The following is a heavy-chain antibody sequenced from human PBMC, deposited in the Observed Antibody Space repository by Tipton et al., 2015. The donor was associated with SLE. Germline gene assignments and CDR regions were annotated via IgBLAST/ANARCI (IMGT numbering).Heavy chain of an antibody. CDR2: INPSGGST. V-gene: IGHV1-46*01. Sequence: QSGAEVKKPGASVKVSCKASGYTFTSYYMHWVRQAPGQGLEWMGIINPSGGSTSYAQKFQGRVTMTRDTSTSTVYMELSSLRSEVTAVYYWARYPGGLATAFDIWGQGTMVTVSS. J-gene: IGHJ3*02. CDR3: ARYPGGLATAFDI. CDR1: GYTFTSYY. D-gene: IGHD5-12*01.